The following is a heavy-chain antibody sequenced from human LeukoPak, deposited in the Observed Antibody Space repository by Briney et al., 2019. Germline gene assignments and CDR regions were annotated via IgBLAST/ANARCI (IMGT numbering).Heavy chain of an antibody. CDR3: ARDLGVGMATGFDP. V-gene: IGHV3-21*01. J-gene: IGHJ5*02. Sequence: PGGSLRLSCAASGFTFSSYAMSWVRQAPGKGLEWVSSISSSSSYIYYADSVKGRFTISRDNAKNSLYLQMNSLRAEDTAVYYCARDLGVGMATGFDPWGQGTLVTVSS. D-gene: IGHD5-24*01. CDR1: GFTFSSYA. CDR2: ISSSSSYI.